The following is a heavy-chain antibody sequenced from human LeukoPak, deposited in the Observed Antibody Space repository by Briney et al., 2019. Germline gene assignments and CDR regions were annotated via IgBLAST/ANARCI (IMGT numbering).Heavy chain of an antibody. CDR3: ARGGDYYGSGSYYTMDY. J-gene: IGHJ4*02. CDR1: GGSISSYY. Sequence: PSETLSLTCTVSGGSISSYYWSWIRQPPGKGLEWIGYIDYSGSTNYNPSLKSRATISVDTSKNQFSLKLSSVTAADTAVYYCARGGDYYGSGSYYTMDYWGQGTLVTVSS. D-gene: IGHD3-10*01. V-gene: IGHV4-59*01. CDR2: IDYSGST.